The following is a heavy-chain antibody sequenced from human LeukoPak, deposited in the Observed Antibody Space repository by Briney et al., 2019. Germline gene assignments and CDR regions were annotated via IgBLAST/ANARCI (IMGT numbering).Heavy chain of an antibody. V-gene: IGHV3-7*01. D-gene: IGHD6-19*01. CDR3: ATSPLFSSGWYEYYYYYYYMDV. J-gene: IGHJ6*03. CDR2: IKQDGSEK. Sequence: PGGSLRLSCAASGFIFSSYSMNWVRQAPGKGLEWVANIKQDGSEKYYVDSVKGRFTISRDNAKNSLYLQMNSLRAEDTAVYYCATSPLFSSGWYEYYYYYYYMDVWGKGTTVTISS. CDR1: GFIFSSYS.